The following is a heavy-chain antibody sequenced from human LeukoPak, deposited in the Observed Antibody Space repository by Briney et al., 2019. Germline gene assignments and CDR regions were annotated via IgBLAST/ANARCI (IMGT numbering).Heavy chain of an antibody. J-gene: IGHJ5*02. D-gene: IGHD2-2*01. CDR2: IRSKANSYAT. Sequence: GGSLKLSCAASGVTFSGSAMHWVRQAPGKGLGWVGRIRSKANSYATAEASSGKGRCTISRDDSNNTAYLQMNSLKAEDTAVYYCTRGTRCPFDPWGQGPLVTVSS. V-gene: IGHV3-73*01. CDR1: GVTFSGSA. CDR3: TRGTRCPFDP.